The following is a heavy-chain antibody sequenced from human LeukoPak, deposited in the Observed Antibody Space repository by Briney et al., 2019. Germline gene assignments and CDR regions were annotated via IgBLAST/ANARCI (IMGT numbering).Heavy chain of an antibody. Sequence: SETLSLTCAVYGGSFSGYYWAWIRQSPGKGLEWIGSITYSGSTYYNPSLESRVTISVDTSKNQFSLRLISVTAVDTAVYYCARQGVGATDCWGQGTLVTVSS. CDR2: ITYSGST. J-gene: IGHJ4*02. V-gene: IGHV4-34*01. D-gene: IGHD1-26*01. CDR1: GGSFSGYY. CDR3: ARQGVGATDC.